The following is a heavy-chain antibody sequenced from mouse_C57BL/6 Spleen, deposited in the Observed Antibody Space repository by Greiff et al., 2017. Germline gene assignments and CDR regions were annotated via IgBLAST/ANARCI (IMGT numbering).Heavy chain of an antibody. D-gene: IGHD2-5*01. J-gene: IGHJ4*01. Sequence: EVQLQQSGPELVKPGASVKISCKASGYTFTDYYMNWVKQSHGKSLEWIGDINPNNGGTSYNQKFKGKATLTVDKSSSTAYMELRSLTSEDSAVYYCARSRAYYSNRYAMDYWGQGTSVTVSS. CDR2: INPNNGGT. CDR3: ARSRAYYSNRYAMDY. CDR1: GYTFTDYY. V-gene: IGHV1-26*01.